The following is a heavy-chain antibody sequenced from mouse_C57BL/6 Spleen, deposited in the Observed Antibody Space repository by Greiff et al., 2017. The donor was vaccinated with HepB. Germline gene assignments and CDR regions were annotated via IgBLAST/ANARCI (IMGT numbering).Heavy chain of an antibody. CDR2: ISSGGSYT. Sequence: EVKLMESGGDLVKPGGSLKLSCAASGFTFSSYGMSWVRQTPDKRLEWVATISSGGSYTYYPDSVKGRFTISRDNAKNTLYLQMSSLKSEDTAMYYCARHEATVVAFDDWGQGTTLTVSS. CDR3: ARHEATVVAFDD. V-gene: IGHV5-6*01. CDR1: GFTFSSYG. J-gene: IGHJ2*01. D-gene: IGHD1-1*01.